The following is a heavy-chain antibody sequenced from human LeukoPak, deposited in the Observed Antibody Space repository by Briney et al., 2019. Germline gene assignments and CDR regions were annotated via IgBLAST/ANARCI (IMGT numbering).Heavy chain of an antibody. CDR3: TKVRSGSSNWALRVFDY. J-gene: IGHJ4*02. V-gene: IGHV3-23*01. CDR2: ISPGGGTT. D-gene: IGHD4-11*01. CDR1: GFTFSNEA. Sequence: GGSLRLSCAVSGFTFSNEAMGWVRQLRGGGLEWVSTISPGGGTTYYAESMKGRFTISRDNSKSTLYLEMSSLRVEDTAVYYCTKVRSGSSNWALRVFDYWGQGALVTVSS.